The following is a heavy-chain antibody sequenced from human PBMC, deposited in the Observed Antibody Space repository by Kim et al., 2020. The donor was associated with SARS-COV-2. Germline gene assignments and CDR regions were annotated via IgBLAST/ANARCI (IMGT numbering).Heavy chain of an antibody. V-gene: IGHV5-51*01. D-gene: IGHD1-26*01. CDR2: DT. Sequence: DTRYSPSFQGQVTISADKSISTAYLQWSSLKASDTAMYYCARRGSYWFDPWGQGTLVTVSS. CDR3: ARRGSYWFDP. J-gene: IGHJ5*02.